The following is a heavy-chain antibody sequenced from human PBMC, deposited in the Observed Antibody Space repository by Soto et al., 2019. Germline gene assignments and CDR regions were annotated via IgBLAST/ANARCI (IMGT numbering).Heavy chain of an antibody. CDR3: ARALLRYPNWFDP. J-gene: IGHJ5*02. Sequence: GGSLRLSCAASGFTFSSYSMNWVRQAPGKGLEWVSSISSSSSYIYYADSVKGRFTISRDNAKNSLYLQMNSLRAEDTAVYYCARALLRYPNWFDPWGQGTLVTVSS. CDR2: ISSSSSYI. V-gene: IGHV3-21*01. CDR1: GFTFSSYS. D-gene: IGHD3-9*01.